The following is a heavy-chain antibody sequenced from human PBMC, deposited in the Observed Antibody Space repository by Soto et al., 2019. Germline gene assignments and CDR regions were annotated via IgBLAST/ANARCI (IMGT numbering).Heavy chain of an antibody. J-gene: IGHJ5*02. CDR3: ARAVFRYSSSWYRSKGNWFDP. CDR1: GCTFTSYY. Sequence: GSGNVSFKSSGCTFTSYYMHWVRQAAGQGVEWMGIINPSGGSSVYAQKFQGRVTMTRDTSTSTVYMAISSLRSEDTAVYSCARAVFRYSSSWYRSKGNWFDPWGQGTLVTVSS. CDR2: INPSGGSS. V-gene: IGHV1-46*01. D-gene: IGHD6-13*01.